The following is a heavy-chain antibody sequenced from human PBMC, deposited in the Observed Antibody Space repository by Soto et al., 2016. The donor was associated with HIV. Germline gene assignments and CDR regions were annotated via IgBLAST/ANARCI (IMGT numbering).Heavy chain of an antibody. V-gene: IGHV1-2*06. Sequence: QVQLVQSGAEVKKPGASVKVSCKASGYTFTGYYMHWVRQAPGQGLEWMGRINPNSGGTNYAQKFQGRVTMTRDTSISTAYMELSRLRSDDTAVYYCARSSGGSGSYYKGFDYWGQGTLVTVSS. J-gene: IGHJ4*02. CDR1: GYTFTGYY. CDR3: ARSSGGSGSYYKGFDY. D-gene: IGHD3-10*01. CDR2: INPNSGGT.